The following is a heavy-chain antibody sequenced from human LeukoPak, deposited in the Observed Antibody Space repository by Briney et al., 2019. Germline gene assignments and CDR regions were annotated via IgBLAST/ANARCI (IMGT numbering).Heavy chain of an antibody. Sequence: GGSLRLSCAASGFTVSSNYMSWVRQAPGKGLEWVSVIYSGGSTYYADSVKGRFTISRDNAKNSLYLQMNSLRAEDTAVYYCARGQWYYDSSGFDYWGQGTLVTVSS. CDR1: GFTVSSNY. CDR3: ARGQWYYDSSGFDY. J-gene: IGHJ4*02. D-gene: IGHD3-22*01. V-gene: IGHV3-66*01. CDR2: IYSGGST.